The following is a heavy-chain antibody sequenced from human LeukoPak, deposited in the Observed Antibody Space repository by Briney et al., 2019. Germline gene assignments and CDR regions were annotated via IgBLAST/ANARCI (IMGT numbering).Heavy chain of an antibody. D-gene: IGHD3-3*01. V-gene: IGHV1-8*03. Sequence: ASVKVSCKASGYTFTSYDINWVRQATGQGLEWMGWMNPNSGNTGYAQKFQGRVTITRNTSISTAYMELSSLRSEDTAVYYCARVITIFGVVTNDAFDIWGQGTMVTVSS. CDR3: ARVITIFGVVTNDAFDI. CDR1: GYTFTSYD. CDR2: MNPNSGNT. J-gene: IGHJ3*02.